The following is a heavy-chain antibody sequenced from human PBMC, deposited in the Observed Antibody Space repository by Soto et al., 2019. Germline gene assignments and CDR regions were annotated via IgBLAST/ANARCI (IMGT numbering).Heavy chain of an antibody. CDR3: ARADYGGNSGVSFDY. CDR1: GGSFSGYY. CDR2: INHSGST. Sequence: QGQLQQWGAGLLKPSETLSLTCAVYGGSFSGYYWSWIRQPPGKGLEWIGEINHSGSTNYNPSLKSRVTISVDTSKNQFSLKLSSVTAADTAVYYCARADYGGNSGVSFDYWGQGTLVTVSS. D-gene: IGHD4-17*01. V-gene: IGHV4-34*01. J-gene: IGHJ4*02.